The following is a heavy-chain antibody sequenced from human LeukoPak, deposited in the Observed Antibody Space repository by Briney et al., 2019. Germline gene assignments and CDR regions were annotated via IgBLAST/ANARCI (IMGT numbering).Heavy chain of an antibody. V-gene: IGHV4-38-2*02. CDR1: GYSISSGYY. CDR2: IYYSGST. Sequence: SETLSLTCTVSGYSISSGYYWGWIRQPPGKGLEWIGSIYYSGSTYYNPSLQSRVTISVDTSKHQFSLKLNSVTAADTAVYYCASFYCSGGSCYQYFSYYYMDVWGKGTTVTVSS. D-gene: IGHD2-15*01. J-gene: IGHJ6*03. CDR3: ASFYCSGGSCYQYFSYYYMDV.